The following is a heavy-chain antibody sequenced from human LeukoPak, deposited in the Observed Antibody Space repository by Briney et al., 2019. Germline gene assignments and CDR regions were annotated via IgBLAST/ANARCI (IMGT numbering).Heavy chain of an antibody. CDR1: GYTFTSYD. CDR2: IIPILGIA. J-gene: IGHJ4*02. Sequence: GASVKVSCKASGYTFTSYDINWVRQAPGQGLEWMGRIIPILGIANYAQKFQGRVTITADKSTSTAYMELSSLRSEDTAVYYCASSARAVVRVLKLDYWGQGTLVTVSS. V-gene: IGHV1-69*04. CDR3: ASSARAVVRVLKLDY. D-gene: IGHD3-10*01.